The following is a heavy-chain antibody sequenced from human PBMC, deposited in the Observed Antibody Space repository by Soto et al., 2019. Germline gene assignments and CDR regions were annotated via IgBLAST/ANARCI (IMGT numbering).Heavy chain of an antibody. Sequence: ASVKVSCKASGYTFTSYDINWVRQAPGQGLEWMGIINPSGGSTRYAQKFQGRVTMTRDTSTSTVYMELSSLRSEDTAVYYCARGLIYDSSGYYFDYWGQGTLVTVSS. V-gene: IGHV1-46*01. CDR2: INPSGGST. CDR1: GYTFTSYD. J-gene: IGHJ4*02. CDR3: ARGLIYDSSGYYFDY. D-gene: IGHD3-22*01.